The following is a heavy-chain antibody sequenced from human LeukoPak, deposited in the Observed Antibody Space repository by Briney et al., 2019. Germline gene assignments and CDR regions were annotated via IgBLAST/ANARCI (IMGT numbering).Heavy chain of an antibody. CDR2: IYSSGST. CDR1: GGSISSGGYY. Sequence: SETLSLTCTVSGGSISSGGYYWSWIRQHPGKGLEWIGYIYSSGSTYYNPSLKSRLTISVDTSKNQFSLKLSSVTAADTAVYYCARDGWVVRGAISVGGVVWGQGTTVIVSS. V-gene: IGHV4-31*03. J-gene: IGHJ6*02. CDR3: ARDGWVVRGAISVGGVV. D-gene: IGHD3-10*01.